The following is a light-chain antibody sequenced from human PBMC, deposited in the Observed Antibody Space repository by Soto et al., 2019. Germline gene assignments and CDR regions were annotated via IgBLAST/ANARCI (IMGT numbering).Light chain of an antibody. V-gene: IGKV1-5*03. Sequence: DIQMTQSPSTLSASLGDRVTITCRASQSISSRVAWYQQKPGKAPKLLIYKASTLESGVSSRFTGSGSGTEFTLTINSRQPDDFATYYCQQYDSYSATFGQGTKV. CDR1: QSISSR. CDR3: QQYDSYSAT. J-gene: IGKJ1*01. CDR2: KAS.